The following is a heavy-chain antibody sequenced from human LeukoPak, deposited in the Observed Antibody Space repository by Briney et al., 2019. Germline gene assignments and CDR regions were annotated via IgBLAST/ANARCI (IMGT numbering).Heavy chain of an antibody. Sequence: SETLSLTCTVSGGSISSSSYYWGWIRQPPGQGLEWIGSIYYSGNTYYNPSLKSRVTISVDTSKNQFSLKLSSVTAADTAVYYCARTRYYYNSRSYGAPYYFDYWGQGTLVTVSS. D-gene: IGHD3-10*01. CDR3: ARTRYYYNSRSYGAPYYFDY. CDR2: IYYSGNT. V-gene: IGHV4-39*01. CDR1: GGSISSSSYY. J-gene: IGHJ4*02.